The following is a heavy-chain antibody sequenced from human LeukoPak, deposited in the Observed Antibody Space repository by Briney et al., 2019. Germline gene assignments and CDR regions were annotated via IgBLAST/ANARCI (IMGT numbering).Heavy chain of an antibody. D-gene: IGHD5-12*01. V-gene: IGHV3-74*01. Sequence: GGSLRLSCAASGFTFSSYAMHWVRQAPGKGLVWVSRINSDGSSTSYADSVKGRFTISRDNAKNTLYLQMNSLRAEDTAVYYCARFGGYNYDAFDIWGQGTMVTVSS. CDR3: ARFGGYNYDAFDI. J-gene: IGHJ3*02. CDR2: INSDGSST. CDR1: GFTFSSYA.